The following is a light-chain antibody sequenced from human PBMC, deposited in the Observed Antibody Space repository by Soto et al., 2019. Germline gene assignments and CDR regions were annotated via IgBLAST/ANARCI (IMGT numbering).Light chain of an antibody. V-gene: IGKV1-39*01. CDR3: KLSDSTPLT. CDR1: QSISSY. Sequence: DIQMTQSPASLSASVVYRVTITCRASQSISSYLNWYQQKPGKAPNLLIYAASSLQSGVPSRFSGIGSGTDVTLTISSLKPENFANYYCKLSDSTPLTFGGGTKVEIK. CDR2: AAS. J-gene: IGKJ4*01.